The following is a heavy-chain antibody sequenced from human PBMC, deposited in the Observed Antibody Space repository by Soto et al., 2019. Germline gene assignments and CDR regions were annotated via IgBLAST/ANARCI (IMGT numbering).Heavy chain of an antibody. J-gene: IGHJ4*02. V-gene: IGHV1-3*01. Sequence: HVELVQSGADVKKPGASVTISSKASGYTFTDYALHWVRQAPGQRLEWMGWMNAGVGNTLYSQKFQGRITIIRDTSASTAYMELNSLKSEDTAIYYCASDTGYIFGSLNYWGPGTLITVSS. CDR1: GYTFTDYA. CDR2: MNAGVGNT. CDR3: ASDTGYIFGSLNY. D-gene: IGHD5-18*01.